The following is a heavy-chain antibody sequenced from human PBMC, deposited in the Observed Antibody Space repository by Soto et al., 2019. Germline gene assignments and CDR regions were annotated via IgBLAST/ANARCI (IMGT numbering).Heavy chain of an antibody. CDR2: INGDGSIV. Sequence: GCLILSCSASGFPFIDSWMNWVRQPPGKGLVWVSRINGDGSIVNYADSAKGRFTISRDNSKNTLYLEMNDLRAEDTAVYYCVRRLPVAGTFGSWGQGTLVTVYS. J-gene: IGHJ4*02. CDR3: VRRLPVAGTFGS. D-gene: IGHD6-19*01. V-gene: IGHV3-74*01. CDR1: GFPFIDSW.